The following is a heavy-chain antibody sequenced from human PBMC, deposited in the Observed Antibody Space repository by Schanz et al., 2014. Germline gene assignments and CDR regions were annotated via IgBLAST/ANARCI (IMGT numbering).Heavy chain of an antibody. J-gene: IGHJ6*02. V-gene: IGHV3-23*04. Sequence: EVQLVESGGGLVQPGGSLRLSCAASGFTFNSYAMTWVRQAPGKGLEWVSSISHSGGSKYYADSVKGRFTISRDNSENTLYLQMNSLSADDTAVFYCAKGMGYCSSGTCYDYYYYGLDVWGQGTTVTVSS. CDR1: GFTFNSYA. CDR3: AKGMGYCSSGTCYDYYYYGLDV. CDR2: ISHSGGSK. D-gene: IGHD2-15*01.